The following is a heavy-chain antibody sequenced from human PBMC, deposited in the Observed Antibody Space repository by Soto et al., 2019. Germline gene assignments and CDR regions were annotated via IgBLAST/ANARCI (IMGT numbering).Heavy chain of an antibody. Sequence: GGSLRLSCAASGFTFDDYAMHWVRQVPGKGLEWVSGISWNSGSIVYADSVKGRFTISRDNAKNSLYLQMNSLRPEDTALYYCAKSIVYRAGSGRDYFDCWGQGTLVTVSS. D-gene: IGHD3-10*01. CDR1: GFTFDDYA. CDR3: AKSIVYRAGSGRDYFDC. V-gene: IGHV3-9*01. J-gene: IGHJ4*02. CDR2: ISWNSGSI.